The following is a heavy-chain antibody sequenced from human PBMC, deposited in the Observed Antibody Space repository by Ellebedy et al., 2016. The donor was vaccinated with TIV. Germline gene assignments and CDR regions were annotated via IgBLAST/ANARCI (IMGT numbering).Heavy chain of an antibody. V-gene: IGHV6-1*01. CDR2: TYYKSMWNN. CDR1: GDSVTSNNAA. CDR3: AREMAVNGLGWYFDH. Sequence: MPSETLSLTCAISGDSVTSNNAAWNWIRHSPSRGLEWLGRTYYKSMWNNDYAESVKGRITVNADTSRNQFSLQLNSVTTEDTAVYYCAREMAVNGLGWYFDHWGRGTLVTVSS. D-gene: IGHD3-10*01. J-gene: IGHJ2*01.